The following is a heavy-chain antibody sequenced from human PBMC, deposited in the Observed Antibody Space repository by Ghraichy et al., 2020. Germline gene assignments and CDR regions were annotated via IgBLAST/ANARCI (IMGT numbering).Heavy chain of an antibody. J-gene: IGHJ6*03. D-gene: IGHD2-15*01. CDR2: IIPIFGTA. CDR3: ARGHFSGGSCYYAPRPYYYYMDV. V-gene: IGHV1-69*13. CDR1: GGTFSSYA. Sequence: SVKVSCKASGGTFSSYAISWVRQAPGQGLEWMGGIIPIFGTANYAQKFQGRVTITADESTSTAYMELSSLRSEDTAVYYCARGHFSGGSCYYAPRPYYYYMDVWGKGTTVTVSS.